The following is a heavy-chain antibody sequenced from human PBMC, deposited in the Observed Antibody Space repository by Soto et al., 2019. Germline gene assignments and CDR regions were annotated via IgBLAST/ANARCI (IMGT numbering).Heavy chain of an antibody. CDR2: IYWNDDK. CDR3: THRHRQHRYCTNSGCSDYYNCGMEG. D-gene: IGHD2-8*01. V-gene: IGHV2-5*01. CDR1: GFSLSTSGVG. J-gene: IGHJ6*02. Sequence: SGPTLVNPTQTLTLTCTFSGFSLSTSGVGVGWIRQPPGKALEWLALIYWNDDKRYSPSLKSRLTITKDTPKNQVVPTMTNMDPVDTATYYYTHRHRQHRYCTNSGCSDYYNCGMEGWGQGTTVTVSS.